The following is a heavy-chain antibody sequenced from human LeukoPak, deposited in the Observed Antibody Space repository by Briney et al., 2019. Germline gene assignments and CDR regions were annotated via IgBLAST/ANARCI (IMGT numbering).Heavy chain of an antibody. Sequence: LPGGSLRLSCAASGFTFSSYSMNWVRQAPGKGLEWLSYISSSSSNMYYADSVKGRFTISRDNAENSLYLQMSSLEDDDTAVYYCASLSSSDWYGDYWGQGTLVTVSS. CDR1: GFTFSSYS. J-gene: IGHJ4*02. D-gene: IGHD6-19*01. V-gene: IGHV3-48*02. CDR2: ISSSSSNM. CDR3: ASLSSSDWYGDY.